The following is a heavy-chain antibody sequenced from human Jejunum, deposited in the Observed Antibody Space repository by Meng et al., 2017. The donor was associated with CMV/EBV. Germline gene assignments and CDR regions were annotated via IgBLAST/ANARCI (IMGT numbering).Heavy chain of an antibody. CDR2: TSYDANKD. D-gene: IGHD3-3*01. V-gene: IGHV3-30*04. J-gene: IGHJ3*02. Sequence: MHWVRQAPGKGLEWVAVTSYDANKDWYADSVKGRFTISRDNSKDTLYLQMNSLARDDTGVYYCARESAIFGVVTLTIPIDAFDIWGEGTMVTVSS. CDR3: ARESAIFGVVTLTIPIDAFDI.